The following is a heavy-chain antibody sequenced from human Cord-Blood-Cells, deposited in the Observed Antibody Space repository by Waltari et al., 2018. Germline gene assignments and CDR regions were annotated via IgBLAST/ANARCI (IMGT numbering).Heavy chain of an antibody. J-gene: IGHJ3*02. V-gene: IGHV1-2*04. CDR1: GYNFTGYY. CDR3: ARNQPTGQLDAFDI. CDR2: MNPNSGGK. Sequence: QVQLVQPGAEVKKPGAPVKVSCKASGYNFTGYYMHWVRQAPGQGLEWMGWMNPNSGGKNYARQLQGWVTMTSDTSISTACMELSRLRSYDTAVYYCARNQPTGQLDAFDIWGQGTMVTVSS. D-gene: IGHD6-6*01.